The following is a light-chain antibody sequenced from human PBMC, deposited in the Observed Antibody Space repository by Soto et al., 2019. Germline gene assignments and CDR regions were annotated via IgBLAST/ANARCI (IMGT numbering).Light chain of an antibody. CDR3: GTWDSDLNTGV. CDR1: SSNIGNNY. J-gene: IGLJ2*01. Sequence: QSVLTQPPSVSAAPGQKVTISCSGSSSNIGNNYVSWYQQLPGTAPKLLIYDNNKRPSGIPDRFSGSKSGTSATLGITGLQTGDEADYYCGTWDSDLNTGVFGGGTKLTVL. CDR2: DNN. V-gene: IGLV1-51*01.